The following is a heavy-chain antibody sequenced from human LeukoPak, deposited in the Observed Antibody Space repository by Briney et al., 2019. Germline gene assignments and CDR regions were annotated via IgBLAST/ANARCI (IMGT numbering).Heavy chain of an antibody. CDR2: IKQDGNEK. D-gene: IGHD6-19*01. J-gene: IGHJ4*02. Sequence: GGSLSLSCAASGFTFSSYWMSWVRQAPGKGLEWVANIKQDGNEKYYVDSVKGRFTISRDNAKNSLYLQMNSLRAEDTAVYYCARVRFGGGSGWFDYWGQGTLVTVSS. V-gene: IGHV3-7*01. CDR3: ARVRFGGGSGWFDY. CDR1: GFTFSSYW.